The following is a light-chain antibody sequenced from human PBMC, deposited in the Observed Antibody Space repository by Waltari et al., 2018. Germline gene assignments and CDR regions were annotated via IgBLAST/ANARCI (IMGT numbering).Light chain of an antibody. J-gene: IGKJ1*01. V-gene: IGKV3-20*01. Sequence: GTLSCRASQSVSSSYLAWYQQKPGQAPRVLIHGASNRATGIPDRFSGSGSGTXXTLTIXRLEPEXXXXXXCQQYGSSPWTFGQGTKVEIK. CDR1: QSVSSSY. CDR3: QQYGSSPWT. CDR2: GAS.